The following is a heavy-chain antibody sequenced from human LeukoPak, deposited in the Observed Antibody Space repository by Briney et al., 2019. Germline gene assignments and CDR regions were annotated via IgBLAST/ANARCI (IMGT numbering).Heavy chain of an antibody. Sequence: SETLSLTCTVAGGSISSYNCSWIRQPPGKGLEWIGDIYYRGSTNYNPSLKSRVTISVDTSKNQFSLKLSSVTAADTAVYYCARSNSLAARPSPPRYWGQGTLVTVSS. J-gene: IGHJ4*02. CDR1: GGSISSYN. D-gene: IGHD6-6*01. V-gene: IGHV4-59*01. CDR2: IYYRGST. CDR3: ARSNSLAARPSPPRY.